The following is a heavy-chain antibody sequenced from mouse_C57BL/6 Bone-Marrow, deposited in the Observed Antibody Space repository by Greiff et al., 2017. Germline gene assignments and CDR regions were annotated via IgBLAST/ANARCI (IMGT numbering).Heavy chain of an antibody. CDR1: GYTFTSYW. CDR3: ARRGLPVPFAY. V-gene: IGHV1-69*01. Sequence: VQLQQPGAELVMPGASVKLSCKASGYTFTSYWMHWVKQRPGQGLEWIGGIDPSDSYTNYNQKFKGKFTLTVDKSSSTAYMQLSSLTSEDSAVYYCARRGLPVPFAYWGQGTLVTVSA. D-gene: IGHD2-4*01. CDR2: IDPSDSYT. J-gene: IGHJ3*01.